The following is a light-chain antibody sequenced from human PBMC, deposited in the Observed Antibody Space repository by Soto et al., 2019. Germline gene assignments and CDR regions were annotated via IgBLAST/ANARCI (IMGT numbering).Light chain of an antibody. CDR3: QQYNNWPS. CDR1: QSVSSN. CDR2: GAS. Sequence: SVWTQSPGTLSLSPGERATLSCRSNQSVSSNYLAWYQQKPCQAPRPIIYGASTRATGIPARFSGSGSGTEFTLTISSLQSEDFAVYYCQQYNNWPSFGQGTKVDIK. V-gene: IGKV3-15*01. J-gene: IGKJ1*01.